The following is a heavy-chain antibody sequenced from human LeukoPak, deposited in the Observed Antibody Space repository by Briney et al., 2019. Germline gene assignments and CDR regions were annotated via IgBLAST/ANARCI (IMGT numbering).Heavy chain of an antibody. CDR2: IYYSGST. CDR1: GASIFDYY. V-gene: IGHV4-59*01. J-gene: IGHJ3*02. D-gene: IGHD5-18*01. CDR3: ARSGYSYGADAFDI. Sequence: SETLSLTCSVSGASIFDYYWSWIRQPPGKGLEWIGYIYYSGSTNYNPSLKSRVTISVDTSKNQFSLKLSSVTAADTAVYYCARSGYSYGADAFDIWGQGTMVTVSS.